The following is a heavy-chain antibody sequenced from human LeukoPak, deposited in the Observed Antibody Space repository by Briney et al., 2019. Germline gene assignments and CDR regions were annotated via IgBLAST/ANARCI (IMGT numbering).Heavy chain of an antibody. Sequence: SETLSLTCTVSGGSISSSSYYWGWIRQPPGTGLEWIGSIYYSGSTYYNPSLKSRVTISVDTSKNQFSLKLSSVTAADTAMYCCARNADGVTIFDYWGQGTLVTVSS. J-gene: IGHJ4*02. CDR2: IYYSGST. CDR3: ARNADGVTIFDY. CDR1: GGSISSSSYY. D-gene: IGHD4-17*01. V-gene: IGHV4-39*01.